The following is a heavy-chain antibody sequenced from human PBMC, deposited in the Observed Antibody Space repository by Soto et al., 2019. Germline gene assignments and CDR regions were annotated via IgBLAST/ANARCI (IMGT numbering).Heavy chain of an antibody. CDR2: ISYDGSNK. J-gene: IGHJ4*02. Sequence: ESGGGVVQPGRSLRLSCAASGFTFSSYAMHWVRQAPGKGLEWVAVISYDGSNKYYADSVKGRFTISRDNSKNTLYLQMNSLRAEDTAVYYCAREYRATVTTWGYYFDYWGQGTLVTVSS. D-gene: IGHD4-17*01. V-gene: IGHV3-30-3*01. CDR3: AREYRATVTTWGYYFDY. CDR1: GFTFSSYA.